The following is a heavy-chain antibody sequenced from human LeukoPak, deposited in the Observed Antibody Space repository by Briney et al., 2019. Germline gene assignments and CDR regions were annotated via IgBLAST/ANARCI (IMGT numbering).Heavy chain of an antibody. CDR3: ARGPGGGSRDGYKLGY. V-gene: IGHV4-39*07. J-gene: IGHJ4*02. CDR1: GGSIGSNTYY. CDR2: IYYSGST. D-gene: IGHD5-24*01. Sequence: SETLSLTCTVSGGSIGSNTYYWGWIRQPPGKGLEWIGSIYYSGSTYYNPSLKSRVTISVDTSKNQFSLKLSSVTAADTAVYYCARGPGGGSRDGYKLGYWGQGTLVTVSS.